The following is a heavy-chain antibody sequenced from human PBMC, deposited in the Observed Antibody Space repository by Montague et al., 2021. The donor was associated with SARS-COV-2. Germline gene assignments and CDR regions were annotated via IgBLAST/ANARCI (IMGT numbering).Heavy chain of an antibody. Sequence: SETLSLTCAVYGGSFSGYYWSWIRQPPEKGLEWIGEINQSGRTNNNPSLKSRVIISVDMSKNQFSLKLSSVTAADTAVYYCARRRSSVWGVTVSAELDYWGQGILVIVSS. CDR1: GGSFSGYY. V-gene: IGHV4-34*01. D-gene: IGHD3-10*01. CDR3: ARRRSSVWGVTVSAELDY. J-gene: IGHJ4*02. CDR2: INQSGRT.